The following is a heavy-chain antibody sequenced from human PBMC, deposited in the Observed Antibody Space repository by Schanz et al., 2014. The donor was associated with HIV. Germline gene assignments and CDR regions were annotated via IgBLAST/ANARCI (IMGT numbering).Heavy chain of an antibody. V-gene: IGHV3-9*01. J-gene: IGHJ4*02. Sequence: EVQLVESGGGLVQPGRSLRLSCAASGFTFDDYAMHWVRQAPGKGLEWVSSISGGSGDKLYADSIKGRFTISRDTANNSVYLQMNNLRGDDTAVYYCVRETSSGVDYFDYWGQGTLVTVS. CDR1: GFTFDDYA. D-gene: IGHD3-10*01. CDR2: ISGGSGDK. CDR3: VRETSSGVDYFDY.